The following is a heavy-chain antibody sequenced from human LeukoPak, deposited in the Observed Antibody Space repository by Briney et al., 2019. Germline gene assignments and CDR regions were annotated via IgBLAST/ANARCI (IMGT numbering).Heavy chain of an antibody. V-gene: IGHV3-48*04. CDR3: ARAYYYDSRGAFDI. D-gene: IGHD3-22*01. CDR2: ISSSGSTI. CDR1: GFTFSSYS. J-gene: IGHJ3*02. Sequence: GGSLRLSCAASGFTFSSYSMNWVRQAPGKGLEWVSYISSSGSTIYYADSVKGRFTISRDNAKNSLYLQMNSLRAEDTAVYYCARAYYYDSRGAFDIWGQGTMVTVSS.